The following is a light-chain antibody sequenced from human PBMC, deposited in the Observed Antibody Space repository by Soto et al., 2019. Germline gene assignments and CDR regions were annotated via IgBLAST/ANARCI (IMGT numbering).Light chain of an antibody. V-gene: IGKV3-15*01. J-gene: IGKJ5*01. CDR1: QSVSNY. CDR2: GAS. Sequence: LSQSPRERATLSCRARQSVSNYLAWYQQKPGQAPRLLIYGASTRATGIPDRFSGSGSGTDFTLTISRLEPEDFATYYCQQLNSYPITFGQGTRLEI. CDR3: QQLNSYPIT.